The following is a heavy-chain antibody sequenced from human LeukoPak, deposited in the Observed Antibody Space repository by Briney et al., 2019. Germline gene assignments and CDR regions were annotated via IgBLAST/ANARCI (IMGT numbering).Heavy chain of an antibody. D-gene: IGHD3-3*01. Sequence: GGSLRLSCAASGFTFSTHWMSWVRQAPGKGLEWVANIKQDGSVEYYVDSVKGRFTISRDNAKNSLYLQMNSLRGEDTAVYFCARAPRPGFWSGYCEYWGQGTLVTVSS. J-gene: IGHJ4*02. CDR3: ARAPRPGFWSGYCEY. V-gene: IGHV3-7*04. CDR1: GFTFSTHW. CDR2: IKQDGSVE.